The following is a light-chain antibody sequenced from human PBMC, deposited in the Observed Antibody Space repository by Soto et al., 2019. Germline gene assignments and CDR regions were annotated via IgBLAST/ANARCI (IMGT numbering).Light chain of an antibody. CDR3: QQYGSSGT. Sequence: ETGFKQSPRTLSLTPGERATLSCRASQSVSNNYLAWYQQKPGQAPRLLIYGASNRATGIPDRFSGSGSGTDFTLTISRLEPEDFAVYYCQQYGSSGTFGQGTKVDI. V-gene: IGKV3-20*01. CDR1: QSVSNNY. CDR2: GAS. J-gene: IGKJ1*01.